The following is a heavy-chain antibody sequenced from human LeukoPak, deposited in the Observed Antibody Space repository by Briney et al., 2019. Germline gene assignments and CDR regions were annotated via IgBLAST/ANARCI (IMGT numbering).Heavy chain of an antibody. J-gene: IGHJ6*02. Sequence: GGSLRLSCAASGFTFSSYAMGWVRQAPGKGLEWVSAIIGSGDSTYYADSVKGRFTISRDNSKNTLSLQMNSLRAVDTAIYYCAKDRRHYYGSGRYFYGMDVWGQGTTVTVSS. CDR2: IIGSGDST. CDR3: AKDRRHYYGSGRYFYGMDV. D-gene: IGHD3-10*01. V-gene: IGHV3-23*01. CDR1: GFTFSSYA.